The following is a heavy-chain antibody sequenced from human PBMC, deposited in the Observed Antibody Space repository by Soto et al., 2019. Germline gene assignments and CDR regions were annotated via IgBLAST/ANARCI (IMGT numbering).Heavy chain of an antibody. Sequence: ASVKVSCKASGYTFIDYCMHWVRQAPGQGFEWMGRISPRSGGTNYAQKFQGRVTMTWDTSLNTAYMELSSLISEDTAVYYCARPPGYISDWYYFDLWGQGTLVTVSS. V-gene: IGHV1-2*02. CDR2: ISPRSGGT. CDR1: GYTFIDYC. D-gene: IGHD3-9*01. CDR3: ARPPGYISDWYYFDL. J-gene: IGHJ4*02.